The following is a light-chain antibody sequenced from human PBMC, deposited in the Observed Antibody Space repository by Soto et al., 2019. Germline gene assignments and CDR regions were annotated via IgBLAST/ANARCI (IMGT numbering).Light chain of an antibody. J-gene: IGKJ2*01. CDR2: AAA. CDR3: QQSFSTPPT. Sequence: DIQMTQSPSSLSASVGDRVTITCRASQSIGTYLNWYLQKPGKAPQLLIHAAASLQTGVPSRFSGSGSGTEFTRTISSLQPEDFASGDGQQSFSTPPTCGQGTKLASK. V-gene: IGKV1-39*01. CDR1: QSIGTY.